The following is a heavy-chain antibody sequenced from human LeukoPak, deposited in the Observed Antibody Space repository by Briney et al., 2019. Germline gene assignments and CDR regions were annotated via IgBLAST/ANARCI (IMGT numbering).Heavy chain of an antibody. CDR1: GYTFTSYG. D-gene: IGHD3/OR15-3a*01. CDR2: ISAYNGNT. V-gene: IGHV1-18*01. J-gene: IGHJ4*02. CDR3: ATASRTDYLSPGIPYDY. Sequence: ASVKASCKASGYTFTSYGISWVRQAPGQGLEWMGWISAYNGNTNYAQKLQGRVTMTTDTSTSTAYMELSSLRSEDTAVYYCATASRTDYLSPGIPYDYWGQGTLVTVSS.